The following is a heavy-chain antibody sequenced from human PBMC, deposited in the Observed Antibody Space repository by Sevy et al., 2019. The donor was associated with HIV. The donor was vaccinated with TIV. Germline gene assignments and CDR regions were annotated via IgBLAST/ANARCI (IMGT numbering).Heavy chain of an antibody. CDR3: ARESIAAAGDFDY. CDR2: IVCSEST. J-gene: IGHJ4*02. D-gene: IGHD6-6*01. V-gene: IGHV4-39*07. Sequence: SETLSLTCTVSGVSISSSSYDWGWIRQPPGKGLEWVASIVCSESTYYNPSLKSRVTISVDTSKNQFSLKLSSVTAEDTAVYYCARESIAAAGDFDYWGQGTLVTVSS. CDR1: GVSISSSSYD.